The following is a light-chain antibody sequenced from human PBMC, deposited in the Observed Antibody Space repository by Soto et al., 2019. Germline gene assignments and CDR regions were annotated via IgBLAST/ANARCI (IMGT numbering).Light chain of an antibody. CDR3: CSYASSGTYWV. Sequence: QSALTQPASVSGSPGQSITISCTGTSSDAGSYNFVSWYQQYPGKAPKVTIYEDSNRPSGVSNRFSGSKSGNTASLTISGLQAEDEADYYCCSYASSGTYWVFGGGTKLTVL. CDR1: SSDAGSYNF. V-gene: IGLV2-23*01. J-gene: IGLJ3*02. CDR2: EDS.